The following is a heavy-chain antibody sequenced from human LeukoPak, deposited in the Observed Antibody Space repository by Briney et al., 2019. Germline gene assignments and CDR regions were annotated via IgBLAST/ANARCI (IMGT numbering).Heavy chain of an antibody. V-gene: IGHV1-46*01. D-gene: IGHD5-18*01. Sequence: ASVKVSCKASGYTFTSYYMHWVRQAPGQGLEWMGIINPSGGSTSYAQKFQGRVTMTRDTSTSTVYMELSSLRSEDTAVYYCAREMGRGYSYGSPFDYWGQGTLVTVSS. CDR2: INPSGGST. CDR1: GYTFTSYY. CDR3: AREMGRGYSYGSPFDY. J-gene: IGHJ4*02.